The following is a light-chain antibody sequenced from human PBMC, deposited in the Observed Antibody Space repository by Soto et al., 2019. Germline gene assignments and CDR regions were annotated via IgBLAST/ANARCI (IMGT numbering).Light chain of an antibody. Sequence: ELVVTLSPATLSLSTGERATLSCRASQSFSSNVAWYQQKPGQAPRLLIYGTSTRVTGIPARFSGSGSGTEFTLTISSLQSEDFAVYYSQQYYNWPLPFGGGTKVDI. CDR2: GTS. V-gene: IGKV3-15*01. CDR1: QSFSSN. J-gene: IGKJ4*01. CDR3: QQYYNWPLP.